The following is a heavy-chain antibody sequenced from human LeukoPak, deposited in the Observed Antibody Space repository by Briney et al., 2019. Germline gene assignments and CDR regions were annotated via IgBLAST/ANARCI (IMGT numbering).Heavy chain of an antibody. CDR2: FDPEDGET. J-gene: IGHJ3*02. CDR3: ARGGPAGDFIVVAPTNNAFDI. Sequence: ASVTVSRKVSGYTLTELSMHWVRQAPGKGLEWMGGFDPEDGETIYAQKFQGRVTMTRDTATRTVYMELSSLRSEDTAVYYCARGGPAGDFIVVAPTNNAFDIWGQGTMVTVSS. CDR1: GYTLTELS. D-gene: IGHD2-2*01. V-gene: IGHV1-24*01.